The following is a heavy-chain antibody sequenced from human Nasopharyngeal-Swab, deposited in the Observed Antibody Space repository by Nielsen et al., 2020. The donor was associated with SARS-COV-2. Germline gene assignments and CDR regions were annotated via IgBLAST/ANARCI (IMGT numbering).Heavy chain of an antibody. J-gene: IGHJ5*02. CDR1: GFTFSNAW. D-gene: IGHD3-10*01. V-gene: IGHV3-15*07. CDR3: ADGGLNWVDP. CDR2: IKSKTDGGTT. Sequence: GESLKISCAASGFTFSNAWMNWVRQAPGKGLEWVGRIKSKTDGGTTDYAAPVQGRFTISRDDSKNTVYLQMDSLTTEDSGMYHCADGGLNWVDPWGQGTLVTVSS.